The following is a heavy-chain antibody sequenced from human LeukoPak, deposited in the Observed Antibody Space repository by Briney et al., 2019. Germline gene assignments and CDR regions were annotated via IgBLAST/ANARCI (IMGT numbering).Heavy chain of an antibody. CDR2: IRNVGNDK. CDR3: ARSVVMVGGTRWFDP. Sequence: PGGSLRLSCAASGFTFDCCGMHWVRQAPGKGLEWVAFIRNVGNDKYYADSVKGRFFISRDNSKNTLSLQMNSLRVEDTAVYYCARSVVMVGGTRWFDPWGQGTLVTVSS. CDR1: GFTFDCCG. J-gene: IGHJ5*02. D-gene: IGHD2-15*01. V-gene: IGHV3-30*02.